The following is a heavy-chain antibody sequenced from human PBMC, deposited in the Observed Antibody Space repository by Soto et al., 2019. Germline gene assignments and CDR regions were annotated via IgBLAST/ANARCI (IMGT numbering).Heavy chain of an antibody. CDR1: GFTFSSYA. Sequence: GGSLRLSCAASGFTFSSYAMSWVRQAPGKGLEWVSAISGSGGSTYYADSVKGRFTISRDNSKNTLYLQMNSLRAEDTAVYYCAKAGTMIVVVIRSFDYWGQGTLVTVSS. D-gene: IGHD3-22*01. V-gene: IGHV3-23*01. CDR3: AKAGTMIVVVIRSFDY. J-gene: IGHJ4*02. CDR2: ISGSGGST.